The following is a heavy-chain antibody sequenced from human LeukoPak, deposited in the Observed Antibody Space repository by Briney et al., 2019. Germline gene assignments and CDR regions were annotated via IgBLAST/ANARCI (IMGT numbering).Heavy chain of an antibody. CDR3: ARAGVNYYYYMDV. J-gene: IGHJ6*03. CDR2: INPSGGSA. V-gene: IGHV1-46*01. Sequence: VASVKVSCKASGYTFSSNHIHWVRQAPGQGLEWMGIINPSGGSATHAQKFQGRVTMTSDTSTSTVYMELSSLRSEDTAVYYCARAGVNYYYYMDVWGKGTTVTISS. CDR1: GYTFSSNH. D-gene: IGHD3-10*01.